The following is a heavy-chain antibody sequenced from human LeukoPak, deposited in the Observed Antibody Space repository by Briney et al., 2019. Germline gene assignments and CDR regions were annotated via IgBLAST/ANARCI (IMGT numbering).Heavy chain of an antibody. Sequence: ASVKVSCKASGYTFTSYDINWVRQATGQGPEWMGWMNPNSGNTGYAQKFQGRVTMTRNTSISTAYMELSSLRSEDTAVYYCARGSSGGWELDFDYWGQGTPVTVSS. D-gene: IGHD6-19*01. CDR1: GYTFTSYD. V-gene: IGHV1-8*01. J-gene: IGHJ4*02. CDR2: MNPNSGNT. CDR3: ARGSSGGWELDFDY.